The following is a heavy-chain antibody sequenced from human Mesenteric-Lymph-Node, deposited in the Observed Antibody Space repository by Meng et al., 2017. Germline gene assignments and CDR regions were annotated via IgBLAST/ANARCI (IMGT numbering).Heavy chain of an antibody. CDR3: ARLSSSTNDY. D-gene: IGHD1/OR15-1a*01. V-gene: IGHV4-34*01. J-gene: IGHJ4*02. Sequence: QVQLQQSGAGLLKPSETLSLTFAVDGGSLSCYYWSWSRQAPGKGLEWIGEINHSGSTNYNPSLKSRVTISVDTSKSQFSLKLSSVTAADTAVYYCARLSSSTNDYWGQGTLVAVSS. CDR2: INHSGST. CDR1: GGSLSCYY.